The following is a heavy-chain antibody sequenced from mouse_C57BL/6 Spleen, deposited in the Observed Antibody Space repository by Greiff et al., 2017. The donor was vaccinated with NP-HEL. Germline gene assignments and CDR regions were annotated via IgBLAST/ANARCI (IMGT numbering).Heavy chain of an antibody. CDR1: GYAFSSSW. J-gene: IGHJ4*01. CDR3: ARNFCYDYPYAMDY. Sequence: VQLQQSGPELVKPGASVKISCKASGYAFSSSWMNWVKQRPGKGLEWIGRIYPGDGDTNYNGKFKGKATLTADKSSSTAYMQLSSLTSEDSAVYFCARNFCYDYPYAMDYWGQGTSVTVSS. CDR2: IYPGDGDT. D-gene: IGHD2-4*01. V-gene: IGHV1-82*01.